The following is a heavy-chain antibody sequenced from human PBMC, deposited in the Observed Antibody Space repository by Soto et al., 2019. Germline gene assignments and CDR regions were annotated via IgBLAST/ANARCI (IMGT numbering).Heavy chain of an antibody. CDR3: ARSLGYYDSSGYSN. CDR2: IYYSGST. J-gene: IGHJ4*02. V-gene: IGHV4-59*08. D-gene: IGHD3-22*01. CDR1: GGSISSYY. Sequence: SETLSLTCTVSGGSISSYYWSWIRQPPGKGLEWIGYIYYSGSTNYNPSLKSRVTISVDTSKNQFSLKLSSVTAADTAVYYCARSLGYYDSSGYSNWGQGTLVTVSS.